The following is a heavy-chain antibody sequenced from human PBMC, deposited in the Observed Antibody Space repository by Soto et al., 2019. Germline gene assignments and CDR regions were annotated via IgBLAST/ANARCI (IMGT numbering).Heavy chain of an antibody. D-gene: IGHD5-18*01. CDR2: IIPYNGNT. V-gene: IGHV1-45*02. CDR1: GYIFTYRY. J-gene: IGHJ5*01. Sequence: GASVKVSCKASGYIFTYRYLYWVRQAPGQALEWMGWIIPYNGNTNYAQKFQDRFSITRESSLSTVYMELRSLRSDDTGMYYCARSALDDDGYHYLDSCGQGTLVTVSS. CDR3: ARSALDDDGYHYLDS.